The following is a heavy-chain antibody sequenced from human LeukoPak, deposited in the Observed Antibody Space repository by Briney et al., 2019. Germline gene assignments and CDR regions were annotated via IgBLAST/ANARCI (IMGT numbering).Heavy chain of an antibody. CDR3: AKDGGSYSPAEYFQH. CDR1: GFTFSSYG. J-gene: IGHJ1*01. CDR2: ISYDGSNK. D-gene: IGHD1-26*01. V-gene: IGHV3-30*18. Sequence: GRSLRLSCAASGFTFSSYGMHWVRQAPGKGLEWVAVISYDGSNKYYADSVKGRFTIPRDNSKNTLYLQMNSLRAEDTAVYYCAKDGGSYSPAEYFQHWGQGTLVTVSS.